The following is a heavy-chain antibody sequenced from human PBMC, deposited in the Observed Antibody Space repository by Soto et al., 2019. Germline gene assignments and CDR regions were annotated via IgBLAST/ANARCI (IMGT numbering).Heavy chain of an antibody. CDR3: AREGPRVAWSPPGLKFKPLDY. CDR2: ISSSSSSI. CDR1: GVTFSSYC. D-gene: IGHD2-8*02. Sequence: PGGSLRLSCAASGVTFSSYCMHWVRQAPGKGLVWVSSISSSSSSIYYADSVKGRFTISRDNAKNSLYLQMNSLRAEDTAVYYCAREGPRVAWSPPGLKFKPLDYWGQGTLVTVSS. J-gene: IGHJ4*02. V-gene: IGHV3-21*01.